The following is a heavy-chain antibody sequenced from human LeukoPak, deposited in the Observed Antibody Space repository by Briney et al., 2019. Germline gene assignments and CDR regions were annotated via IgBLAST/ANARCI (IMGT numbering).Heavy chain of an antibody. J-gene: IGHJ3*02. Sequence: GASVKVSCKASGYTFTSYYIHWVRQAPGQGLEWMGIINPSGGSTNYAQKFQGRVTMTRDTSTNTVYMELSSLRSEDTAVYYCARERNWDRLGNAFDIWGQGTMVTVSS. D-gene: IGHD7-27*01. V-gene: IGHV1-46*01. CDR3: ARERNWDRLGNAFDI. CDR1: GYTFTSYY. CDR2: INPSGGST.